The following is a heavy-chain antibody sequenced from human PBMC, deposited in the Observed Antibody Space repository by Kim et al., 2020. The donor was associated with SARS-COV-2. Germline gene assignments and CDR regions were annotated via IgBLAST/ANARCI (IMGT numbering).Heavy chain of an antibody. CDR2: ISGSGGST. Sequence: GGSLRLSCAASGFTFSSYAMSWVRQAPGKGLEWVSAISGSGGSTYYADSVKGRFTISRDNSKNTLYLQMNSLRAEDTAVYYCAKDVSQRVYSYGYEYPDYWGQGTLVTVSS. CDR1: GFTFSSYA. V-gene: IGHV3-23*01. D-gene: IGHD5-18*01. CDR3: AKDVSQRVYSYGYEYPDY. J-gene: IGHJ4*02.